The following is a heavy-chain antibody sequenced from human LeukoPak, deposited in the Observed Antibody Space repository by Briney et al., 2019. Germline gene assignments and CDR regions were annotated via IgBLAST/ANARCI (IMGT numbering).Heavy chain of an antibody. CDR1: GFTFSSYG. Sequence: GGSLRLSCAASGFTFSSYGVHWVRQAPGKGLEWVAVIWYDGSNKYYADSVKGRFTISRDNSKNTLYLQMNSLRAEDTAVYYCARVDTAMVDYYYYYGMDVWGQGTTVTVSS. V-gene: IGHV3-33*01. J-gene: IGHJ6*02. CDR2: IWYDGSNK. CDR3: ARVDTAMVDYYYYYGMDV. D-gene: IGHD5-18*01.